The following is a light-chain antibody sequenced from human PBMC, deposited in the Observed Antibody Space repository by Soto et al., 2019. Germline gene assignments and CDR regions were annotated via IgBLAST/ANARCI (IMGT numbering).Light chain of an antibody. CDR3: SSYTSSNTRQIV. J-gene: IGLJ1*01. CDR1: SSDVGGYNY. V-gene: IGLV2-14*03. Sequence: QSVLTQPASVSGSPGQSITISCTGTSSDVGGYNYVSWYQHHPGKPAKLMIFDVSNRPSGVSNRFSGSKSGNTASLTISGLPPENEADYYCSSYTSSNTRQIVFGTGTKLTVL. CDR2: DVS.